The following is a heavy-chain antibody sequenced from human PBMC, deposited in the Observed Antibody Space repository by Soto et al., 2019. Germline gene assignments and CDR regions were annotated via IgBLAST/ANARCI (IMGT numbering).Heavy chain of an antibody. CDR2: TSYTGNT. CDR3: ERDMHGGFTHYFDP. Sequence: SETLSLTCIVSGGSITSYHWSWIRHFPRNGLEWIDCTSYTGNTNTNPSLQSRVTISMDTSKSQLSLKLPSMTAADTAVYYCERDMHGGFTHYFDPWGQGILVTVSS. CDR1: GGSITSYH. D-gene: IGHD2-15*01. V-gene: IGHV4-59*01. J-gene: IGHJ5*02.